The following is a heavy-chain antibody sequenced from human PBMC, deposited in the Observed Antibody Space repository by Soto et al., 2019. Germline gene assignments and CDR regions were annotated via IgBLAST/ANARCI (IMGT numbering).Heavy chain of an antibody. J-gene: IGHJ4*02. Sequence: QVQLVQSGAEVKKPGASVKVSCKASGYTFTSYGISWVRQAPGQGLEWMGWISAYNGNTNYAQKLQGRVTMTTDTSTSTAYMERRSLRSDDTAVYYCARDCSTNGVCYTGFSYWRQGTLVTVAS. CDR3: ARDCSTNGVCYTGFSY. CDR1: GYTFTSYG. CDR2: ISAYNGNT. V-gene: IGHV1-18*01. D-gene: IGHD2-8*01.